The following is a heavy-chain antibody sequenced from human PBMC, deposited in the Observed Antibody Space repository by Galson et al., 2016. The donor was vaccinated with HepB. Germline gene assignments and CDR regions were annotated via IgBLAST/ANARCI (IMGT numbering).Heavy chain of an antibody. CDR2: ISYDGDNK. CDR1: GFTFSSHG. Sequence: SLRLSCAASGFTFSSHGMHWVRQAPGKGLEWVAVISYDGDNKYYADSVKGRFTISRDKSKNTLYLQMNSLRAEDTAVYYCARWGTVDAFDIWGQGTMVTVSP. CDR3: ARWGTVDAFDI. J-gene: IGHJ3*02. D-gene: IGHD4-17*01. V-gene: IGHV3-30*03.